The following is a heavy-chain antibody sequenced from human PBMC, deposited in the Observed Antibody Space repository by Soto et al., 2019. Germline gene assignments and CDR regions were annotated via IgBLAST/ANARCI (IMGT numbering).Heavy chain of an antibody. CDR1: GYNFTSYW. V-gene: IGHV5-10-1*01. D-gene: IGHD2-2*01. J-gene: IGHJ6*02. Sequence: GESLKISCKGSGYNFTSYWINWVRQMPGKGLEWMGRIDPSDSYINYSPSFQGHVTISADKSTNTAYLQWSSLKASDTAIYYCARRGYCTSTSCYAMRYFGMDVWGQGTTVTVSS. CDR2: IDPSDSYI. CDR3: ARRGYCTSTSCYAMRYFGMDV.